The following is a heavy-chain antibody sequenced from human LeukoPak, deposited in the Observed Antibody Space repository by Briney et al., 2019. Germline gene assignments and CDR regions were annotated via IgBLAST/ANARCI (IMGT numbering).Heavy chain of an antibody. V-gene: IGHV4-34*01. CDR2: INHSGST. J-gene: IGHJ4*02. D-gene: IGHD6-13*01. CDR1: GGSLSGYY. CDR3: ARRGRIAAAGYFDY. Sequence: SETLSLTCAVYGGSLSGYYWSWIRQPPGKGLEWIGEINHSGSTNYNPSLKSRVTISVDTSKNQFSLKLSSVTAADTAVYYCARRGRIAAAGYFDYWGQGTLVTVSS.